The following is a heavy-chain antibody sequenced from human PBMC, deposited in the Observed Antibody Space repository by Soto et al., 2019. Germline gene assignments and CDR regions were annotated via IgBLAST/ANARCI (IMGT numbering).Heavy chain of an antibody. CDR1: GFTFSSYS. Sequence: PGGSLRLSCAASGFTFSSYSMNWVRQAPGKGLEWVSYISSSSSTIYYADSVKGRFTISRDNAKNSLYLQMNSLRAEDTAVYYCASVGSCYSQPCYYYYYTDVWDKGTTLTRSS. V-gene: IGHV3-48*01. CDR3: ASVGSCYSQPCYYYYYTDV. CDR2: ISSSSSTI. J-gene: IGHJ6*03. D-gene: IGHD2-15*01.